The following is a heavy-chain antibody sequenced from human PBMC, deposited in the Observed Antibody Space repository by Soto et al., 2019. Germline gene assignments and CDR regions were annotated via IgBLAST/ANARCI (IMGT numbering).Heavy chain of an antibody. D-gene: IGHD5-18*01. V-gene: IGHV3-30*03. CDR3: ATEEGPRGYSSFDY. CDR1: GFTFSSYA. Sequence: QVQLVESGGGVVQPGRSLRLSCAASGFTFSSYAMHWVRQAPGKGLEWVAFISYDGSDKFSADSVRGRFTISRDNSKNTLYLQMNTLRAEDTAVYYCATEEGPRGYSSFDYWGQGTLVTVSS. J-gene: IGHJ4*02. CDR2: ISYDGSDK.